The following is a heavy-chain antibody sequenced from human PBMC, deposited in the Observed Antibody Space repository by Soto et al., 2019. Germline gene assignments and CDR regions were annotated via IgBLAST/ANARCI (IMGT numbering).Heavy chain of an antibody. CDR2: MSSDGSKI. V-gene: IGHV3-30*18. CDR1: GFDFTYYA. CDR3: AKDGGVGGTLGLFDY. D-gene: IGHD1-26*01. J-gene: IGHJ4*02. Sequence: QVQLVESGGGAVQPGESLRLSCVASGFDFTYYAMHWVRQAPGKGLESVAVMSSDGSKIHHTDSVKGRFTISRDNSNNTLYLQMNSLRKEDTAVYFCAKDGGVGGTLGLFDYWGQGTLVSVSS.